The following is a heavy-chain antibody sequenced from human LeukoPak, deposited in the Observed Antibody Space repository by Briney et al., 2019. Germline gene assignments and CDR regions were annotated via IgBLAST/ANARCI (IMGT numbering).Heavy chain of an antibody. V-gene: IGHV4-38-2*02. CDR3: VRDDMWSGYYYFDY. J-gene: IGHJ4*02. CDR1: GYFISSGYH. Sequence: SETLSLTCTVSGYFISSGYHWGWIRQPPGRGLEWIGSIYHGGSAFYNQSLRSRVTISVDTSKNQSSLKLTSVTAADTAVYYCVRDDMWSGYYYFDYWGQGTLVTVSS. D-gene: IGHD3-3*01. CDR2: IYHGGSA.